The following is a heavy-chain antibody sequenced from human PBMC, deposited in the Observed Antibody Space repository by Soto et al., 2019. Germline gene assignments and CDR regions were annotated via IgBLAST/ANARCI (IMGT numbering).Heavy chain of an antibody. D-gene: IGHD4-17*01. CDR3: ARGTVSSDFDY. J-gene: IGHJ4*02. V-gene: IGHV5-51*01. Sequence: LGESLKISCNGSGYSFTNYWIGWVRQMPGKGLEWMGIIYPGDSDTRYSPSFQGQVTISADKSISTVYLQWSSLKASDTAMYYCARGTVSSDFDYWGQGTLVTVSS. CDR2: IYPGDSDT. CDR1: GYSFTNYW.